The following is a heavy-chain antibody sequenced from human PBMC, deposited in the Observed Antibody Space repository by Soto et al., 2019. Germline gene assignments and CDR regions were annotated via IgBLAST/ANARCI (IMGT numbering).Heavy chain of an antibody. D-gene: IGHD2-2*01. CDR3: ARHVAVRVRCSSTSCYRVWFDP. CDR1: GGSISSYY. Sequence: SETLSLTCTVSGGSISSYYWSWIRQPPGKGLEWIGYIYYSGSTNYNPSLKSRVTISVDTSKNQFSLKLSSVTAADTAVYYCARHVAVRVRCSSTSCYRVWFDPWGQGTLVTVSS. V-gene: IGHV4-59*08. J-gene: IGHJ5*02. CDR2: IYYSGST.